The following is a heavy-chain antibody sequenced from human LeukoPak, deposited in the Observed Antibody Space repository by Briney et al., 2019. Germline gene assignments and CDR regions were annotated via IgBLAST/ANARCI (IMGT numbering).Heavy chain of an antibody. J-gene: IGHJ5*02. CDR3: AREGRRIAATQKLHCFDP. Sequence: GASVKVSCKASGYTFTGYYMHWVRQAPGQGLEWMGLINPNSGGTNYAQKFQGRVTMTRDTSISTAYMELSRLRSDDTAVYYCAREGRRIAATQKLHCFDPWGEGNLVTVSP. CDR2: INPNSGGT. D-gene: IGHD6-13*01. CDR1: GYTFTGYY. V-gene: IGHV1-2*02.